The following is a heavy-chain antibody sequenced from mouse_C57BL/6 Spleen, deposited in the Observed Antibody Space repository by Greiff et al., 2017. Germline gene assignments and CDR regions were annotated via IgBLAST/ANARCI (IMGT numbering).Heavy chain of an antibody. Sequence: EVKLQESGGGLVKPGGSLKLSCAASGFTFSDYGMHWVRQAPEKGLEWVAYISSGSSTIYYADTVKGRFTISRDNAKNTLFLQMTSLRSEDTAMYYCASPYYYGSSLDYWGQGTTLTVSS. CDR1: GFTFSDYG. D-gene: IGHD1-1*01. CDR3: ASPYYYGSSLDY. J-gene: IGHJ2*01. CDR2: ISSGSSTI. V-gene: IGHV5-17*01.